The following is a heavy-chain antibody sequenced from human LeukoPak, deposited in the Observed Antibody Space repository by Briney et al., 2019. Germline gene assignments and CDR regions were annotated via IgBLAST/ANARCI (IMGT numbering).Heavy chain of an antibody. CDR3: ASGNEYWSGYIDD. V-gene: IGHV3-74*01. CDR1: GFAFSNHW. CDR2: VKNDGSST. J-gene: IGHJ4*02. Sequence: GGSLRLSCAASGFAFSNHWMHWVRQAPGKGLVWLSHVKNDGSSTNYADSVRGRFTISRDNAKNTLYLQMNSLRAEATAVYYCASGNEYWSGYIDDWGKGTLVTVSS. D-gene: IGHD3-3*01.